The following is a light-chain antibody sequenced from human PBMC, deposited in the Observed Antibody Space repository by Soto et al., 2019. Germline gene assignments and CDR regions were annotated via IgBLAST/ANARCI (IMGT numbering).Light chain of an antibody. V-gene: IGLV3-9*01. CDR2: QDT. CDR1: NIGSKS. J-gene: IGLJ1*01. Sequence: SYELTQPPSVSVAPGQTARISCGGNNIGSKSVHWYRQKPGQAPVLLIYQDTKRPSGIPERFSGSNSGNTATLTISGTQAMDEADYYCQAWDSSTAVFGTGTKLTVL. CDR3: QAWDSSTAV.